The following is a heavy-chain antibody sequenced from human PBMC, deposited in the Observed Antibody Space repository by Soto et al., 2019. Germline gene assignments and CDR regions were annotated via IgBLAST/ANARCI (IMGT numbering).Heavy chain of an antibody. CDR1: GFSLNTSGVG. CDR2: IYWDDDK. J-gene: IGHJ4*02. Sequence: QITLKESGPTLVKPTQTLTLTCTFSGFSLNTSGVGVGWIRQPPGKALEWLALIYWDDDKRYNPSLKSRLTITQDTSQNQLVLTMTNMDPVDTATYSCVHSNYWGGLFDYWGQGTLVTVSS. CDR3: VHSNYWGGLFDY. V-gene: IGHV2-5*02. D-gene: IGHD4-4*01.